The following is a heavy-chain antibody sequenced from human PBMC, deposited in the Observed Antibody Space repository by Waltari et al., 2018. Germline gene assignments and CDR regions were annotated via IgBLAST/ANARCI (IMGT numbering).Heavy chain of an antibody. CDR2: IDNSAST. J-gene: IGHJ4*01. D-gene: IGHD3-3*01. CDR3: AGGRDFWRGYDAPFFDY. Sequence: QVQLQESGPGLVKPSETLSLTCTVSGGSISSYYWSWIRQPAGKGLEWSGRIDNSASTNYNPFRKSRGTMSVDTSKHKFSLKLSPVAAADTDVYYWAGGRDFWRGYDAPFFDYWGHGTLATVSS. CDR1: GGSISSYY. V-gene: IGHV4-4*07.